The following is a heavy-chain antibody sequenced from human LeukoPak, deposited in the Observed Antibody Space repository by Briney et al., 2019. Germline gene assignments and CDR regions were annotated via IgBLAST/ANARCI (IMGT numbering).Heavy chain of an antibody. CDR1: GGSFSGYY. D-gene: IGHD3-22*01. Sequence: PSETLSLTCAVYGGSFSGYYWSWIRQPPGKGLEWIGEINHSGSTNYNPSLKSRVTISVDTSKNQFSLKLSSVTAVDTAVYYCARIGPDSSGYYDYWGQGTLVTVSS. CDR3: ARIGPDSSGYYDY. J-gene: IGHJ4*02. V-gene: IGHV4-34*01. CDR2: INHSGST.